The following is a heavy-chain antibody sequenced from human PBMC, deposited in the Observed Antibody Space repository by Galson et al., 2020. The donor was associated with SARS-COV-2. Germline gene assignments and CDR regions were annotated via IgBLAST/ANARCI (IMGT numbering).Heavy chain of an antibody. D-gene: IGHD2-15*01. Sequence: NSGGSLRLSCAASGFTFSSYSMNWVRQAPGKGLEWVSSISSSSSYIYYADSVKGRFTISRDNAKNSLYLQMNSLRAEDTAVYYCARERVEDIVVVVAALYGGGLDYWGQGTLVTVSS. J-gene: IGHJ4*02. V-gene: IGHV3-21*01. CDR3: ARERVEDIVVVVAALYGGGLDY. CDR1: GFTFSSYS. CDR2: ISSSSSYI.